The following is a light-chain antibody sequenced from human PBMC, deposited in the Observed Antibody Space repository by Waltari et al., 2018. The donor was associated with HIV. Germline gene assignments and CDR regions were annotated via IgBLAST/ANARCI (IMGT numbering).Light chain of an antibody. V-gene: IGLV1-40*01. J-gene: IGLJ2*01. CDR2: DNN. CDR1: RSNIGAGFD. CDR3: QSYDMSQSGSLV. Sequence: QSVLTQPPSVSGAPGQRVTIACTGTRSNIGAGFDVHWYQQIPGNAPKLLLHDNNIRPSGVPDRFSGSKSGTSASLAITGLQSEDEADYYCQSYDMSQSGSLVFGGGTKLTVL.